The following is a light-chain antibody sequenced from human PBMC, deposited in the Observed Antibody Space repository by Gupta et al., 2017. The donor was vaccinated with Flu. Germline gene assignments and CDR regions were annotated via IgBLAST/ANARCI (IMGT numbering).Light chain of an antibody. J-gene: IGLJ3*02. CDR2: EDG. CDR3: QSFDSINQV. Sequence: NFILTQPHSVSASPGNTVTISCSRNRGSLASNYVQWYQRRPGGAPTVVRYEDGRRPAGVPDRFSGSIDTSSNSASLTISGLMPEDEADYYCQSFDSINQVFGGGTRLTVL. V-gene: IGLV6-57*03. CDR1: RGSLASNY.